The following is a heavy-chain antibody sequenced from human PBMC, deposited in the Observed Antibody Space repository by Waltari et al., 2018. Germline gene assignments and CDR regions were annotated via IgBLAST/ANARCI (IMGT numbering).Heavy chain of an antibody. CDR2: ISYSGDT. CDR3: ARATVFGVVTDTFDI. J-gene: IGHJ3*02. V-gene: IGHV4-59*01. D-gene: IGHD3-3*01. CDR1: GASIRGYH. Sequence: VQLQESCPGLVKPSETLSLTCAVSGASIRGYHWTWIRQPPGGGLEWIGHISYSGDTAYGPSLRSRVTISVDTSKNHFSLKLTSVTAADTAVYYCARATVFGVVTDTFDIWSQGTMVTVSS.